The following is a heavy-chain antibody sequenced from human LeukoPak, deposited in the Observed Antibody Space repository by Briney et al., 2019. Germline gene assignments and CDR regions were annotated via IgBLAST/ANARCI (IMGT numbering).Heavy chain of an antibody. V-gene: IGHV3-23*01. CDR1: GFTFSSYA. J-gene: IGHJ4*02. CDR2: ISDSGDRA. D-gene: IGHD3-10*01. Sequence: GGSLRLSYAASGFTFSSYAMSWVRQAPGKGRRWASGISDSGDRAHYADSVKGRFTISRDNSKNTLYLQMNSLRAEDTAVYFCAKQTTGYSGSGVDYWGQGTLVTVSS. CDR3: AKQTTGYSGSGVDY.